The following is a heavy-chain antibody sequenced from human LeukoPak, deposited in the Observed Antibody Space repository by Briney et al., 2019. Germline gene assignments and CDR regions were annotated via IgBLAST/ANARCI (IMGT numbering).Heavy chain of an antibody. D-gene: IGHD2-2*01. J-gene: IGHJ4*02. V-gene: IGHV1-2*02. Sequence: ASVKVSCKASGYTFTSYYMHWVRQAPGQGLEWMGWINPNSGGTNYAQKFQGRVTMTRDTSISTAYMELSRLRSDDTAVYYCARGGSCSSTSCYAVGGYWGQGTLVTVSS. CDR1: GYTFTSYY. CDR3: ARGGSCSSTSCYAVGGY. CDR2: INPNSGGT.